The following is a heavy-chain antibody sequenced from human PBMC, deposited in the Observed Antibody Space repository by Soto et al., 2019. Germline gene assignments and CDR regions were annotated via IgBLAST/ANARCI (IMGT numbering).Heavy chain of an antibody. CDR1: GFSFDNG. D-gene: IGHD2-21*02. CDR3: VSWVTAHFDN. Sequence: LRLSCAASGFSFDNGMTCVRQAPGKGLEWISTVYYSGNSQHYADSVKGRFTISRDKSRDTIALQMSNLRAEDTALYYCVSWVTAHFDNWGQGTLVTVSS. J-gene: IGHJ4*02. V-gene: IGHV3-23*05. CDR2: VYYSGNSQ.